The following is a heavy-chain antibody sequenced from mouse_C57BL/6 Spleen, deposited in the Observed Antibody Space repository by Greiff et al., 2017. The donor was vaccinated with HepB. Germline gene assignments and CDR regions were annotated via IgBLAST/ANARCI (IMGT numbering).Heavy chain of an antibody. J-gene: IGHJ1*03. CDR2: ISDGGSYT. CDR3: ASAGFITTVEGYFDV. CDR1: GFTFSSYA. V-gene: IGHV5-4*03. Sequence: EVKLMESGGGLVKPGGSLKLSCAASGFTFSSYAMSWVRQTPEKRLEWVATISDGGSYTYYPDNVKGRFTISRDNAKNNLYLQMSHLKSEDTAMYYCASAGFITTVEGYFDVWGTGTTVTVSS. D-gene: IGHD1-1*01.